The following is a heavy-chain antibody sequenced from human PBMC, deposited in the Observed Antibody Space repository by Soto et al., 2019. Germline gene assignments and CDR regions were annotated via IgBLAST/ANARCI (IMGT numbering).Heavy chain of an antibody. CDR3: AREGTRAAARDNWLDS. Sequence: GGSLRLSCAASGFTVSSNYMSWVRQAPGKGLEWVSVIYSGGATHYAVSVKGRLIISRDKSKNTVDLQMNSLRAEDTAVYYCAREGTRAAARDNWLDSWGQGTLVTVSS. J-gene: IGHJ5*01. CDR1: GFTVSSNY. CDR2: IYSGGAT. V-gene: IGHV3-66*01. D-gene: IGHD6-13*01.